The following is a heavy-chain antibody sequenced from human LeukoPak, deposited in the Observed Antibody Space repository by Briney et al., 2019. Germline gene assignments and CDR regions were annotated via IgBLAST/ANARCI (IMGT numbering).Heavy chain of an antibody. CDR1: GFTFTNYW. D-gene: IGHD6-6*01. CDR2: IKQDGSDK. CDR3: ARIGYSSSSWDY. Sequence: PGGSLRLSCAASGFTFTNYWMSWVRQAPGKGLEWVANIKQDGSDKHYVDSLKGRFTISRDNAKNSVYLHMNSLRVGDTAVYCCARIGYSSSSWDYWGQGTLVTVAS. J-gene: IGHJ4*02. V-gene: IGHV3-7*01.